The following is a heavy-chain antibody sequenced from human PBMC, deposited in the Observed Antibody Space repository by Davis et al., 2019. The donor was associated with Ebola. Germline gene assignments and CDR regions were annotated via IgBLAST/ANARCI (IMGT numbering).Heavy chain of an antibody. Sequence: ASVKVSCKAFGYTFTSYYIYWVRQAPGQGLEWMGIFSPVGFGTGFAQKFQGRVTITADESTSTAYMELSSLRSEDTAVYYCARDMGDLQIYYYYGMDVWGQGTTVTVSS. J-gene: IGHJ6*02. V-gene: IGHV1-46*01. CDR3: ARDMGDLQIYYYYGMDV. D-gene: IGHD2-21*02. CDR2: FSPVGFGT. CDR1: GYTFTSYY.